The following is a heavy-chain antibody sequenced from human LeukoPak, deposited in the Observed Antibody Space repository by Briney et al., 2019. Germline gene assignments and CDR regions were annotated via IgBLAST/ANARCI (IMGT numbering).Heavy chain of an antibody. D-gene: IGHD2-2*02. V-gene: IGHV3-23*01. Sequence: PGGSLRLSCAASGFTFSNAWMSWVRQAPGRGLEWVSTISGSGDSTYYADSVKGRFTISRDNSKNTLYLQMNSLRPEDTAVYYCPKGCATTSCYTSEYWGQGTLVTVSS. CDR3: PKGCATTSCYTSEY. CDR1: GFTFSNAW. J-gene: IGHJ4*02. CDR2: ISGSGDST.